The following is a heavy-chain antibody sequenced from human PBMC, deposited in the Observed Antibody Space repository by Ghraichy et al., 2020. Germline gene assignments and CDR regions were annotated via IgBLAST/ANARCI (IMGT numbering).Heavy chain of an antibody. Sequence: GGSLRLSCAASGFTFSSYGMHWVRQAPGKGLEWVAVIWYDGSNKYYADSVKGRFTISRDNSKNTLYLQMNSLRAEDTAVYYCARDGPGGYGDYHGMDVWGQGTTVTVSS. D-gene: IGHD4-17*01. CDR1: GFTFSSYG. CDR2: IWYDGSNK. V-gene: IGHV3-33*01. J-gene: IGHJ6*02. CDR3: ARDGPGGYGDYHGMDV.